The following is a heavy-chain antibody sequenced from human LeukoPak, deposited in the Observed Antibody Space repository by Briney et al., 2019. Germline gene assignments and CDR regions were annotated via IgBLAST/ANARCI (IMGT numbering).Heavy chain of an antibody. D-gene: IGHD3-22*01. V-gene: IGHV1-2*02. CDR3: ARGSGYYDSSGYYNFDF. CDR1: GYTFTGYY. Sequence: ASVKVSSKASGYTFTGYYMHWGRQAPGQGLEWMGWVNPNSGGTKYAQKFQDRVTMTRDTSISTAYMELSRLRSDDTAVYYCARGSGYYDSSGYYNFDFWCRGTLVTVSS. J-gene: IGHJ4*02. CDR2: VNPNSGGT.